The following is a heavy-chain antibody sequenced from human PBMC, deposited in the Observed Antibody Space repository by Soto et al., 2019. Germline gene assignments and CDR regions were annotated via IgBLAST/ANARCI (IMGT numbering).Heavy chain of an antibody. CDR3: ARVLRFVEGYYYYGMDV. J-gene: IGHJ6*02. CDR1: GYTFTSYA. Sequence: ASVKVSCKASGYTFTSYAMHWVRQAPGQRLEWMGWINAGNGNTKYSQKFQGRVTITRDTSASTAYMELSSLRSEDTAVYYCARVLRFVEGYYYYGMDVWGQGTTVTVSS. D-gene: IGHD4-17*01. CDR2: INAGNGNT. V-gene: IGHV1-3*01.